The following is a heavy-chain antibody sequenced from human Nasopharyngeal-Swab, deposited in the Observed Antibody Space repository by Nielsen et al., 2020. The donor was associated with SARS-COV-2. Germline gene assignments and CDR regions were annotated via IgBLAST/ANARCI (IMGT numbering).Heavy chain of an antibody. CDR3: ATGYDRSKIGY. Sequence: WIRQPPGKGLEWIGETTHSEGTNYNPSLKSRVTISEDASKNQFSLRLNSGTAADTAVYYCATGYDRSKIGYWGQGIQVTVSS. CDR2: TTHSEGT. D-gene: IGHD3-22*01. J-gene: IGHJ1*01. V-gene: IGHV4-34*01.